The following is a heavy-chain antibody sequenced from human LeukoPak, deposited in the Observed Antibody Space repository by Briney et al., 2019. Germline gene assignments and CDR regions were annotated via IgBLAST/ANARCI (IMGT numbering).Heavy chain of an antibody. CDR3: AKALAAAGSEYFQH. Sequence: GGSLRLSCAASGFTFSSYAMSWVRQAPWKGQEWVSAISGSGGSTYYADSVKGRFTISRDNSKNTLYLQMNSLRAEDTAVYYCAKALAAAGSEYFQHWGQGTLVTVSS. CDR1: GFTFSSYA. CDR2: ISGSGGST. J-gene: IGHJ1*01. D-gene: IGHD6-13*01. V-gene: IGHV3-23*01.